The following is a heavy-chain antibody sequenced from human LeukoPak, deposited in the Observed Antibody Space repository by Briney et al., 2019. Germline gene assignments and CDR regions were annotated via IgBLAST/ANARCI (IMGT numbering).Heavy chain of an antibody. CDR2: IYYSGST. D-gene: IGHD3-9*01. CDR3: ARAGGRYFDWSGINYWFDP. V-gene: IGHV4-59*01. J-gene: IGHJ5*02. CDR1: GGSISPYY. Sequence: PSETLSLTCTVSGGSISPYYWSWIRQPPGKGLEWIGYIYYSGSTNYNPSLKSRVTISVDTSKNQFSLKLSSVTAADTAVYYCARAGGRYFDWSGINYWFDPWGQGILVTVSS.